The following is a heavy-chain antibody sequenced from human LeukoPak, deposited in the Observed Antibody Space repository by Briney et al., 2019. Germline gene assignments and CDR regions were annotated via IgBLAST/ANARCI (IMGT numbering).Heavy chain of an antibody. J-gene: IGHJ4*02. CDR1: GFTFSSYG. V-gene: IGHV3-23*01. CDR3: AKLIWFGEYRPPFDY. CDR2: ISGSGGST. D-gene: IGHD3-10*01. Sequence: TGGSLRLSCAASGFTFSSYGMSWVRQAPGKGLEWVSAISGSGGSTYYADSVKGRFTISRDNSKNTLYLQMNSLRAEDTAVYYCAKLIWFGEYRPPFDYWGQGTLVTVSS.